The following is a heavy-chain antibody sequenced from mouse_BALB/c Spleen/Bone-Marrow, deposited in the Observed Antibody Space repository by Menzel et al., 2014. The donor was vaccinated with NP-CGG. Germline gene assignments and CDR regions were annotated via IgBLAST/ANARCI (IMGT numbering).Heavy chain of an antibody. CDR1: GYTFTTYT. CDR3: ARVYGNYDAMDY. CDR2: INPSSGYT. D-gene: IGHD2-1*01. V-gene: IGHV1-4*01. J-gene: IGHJ4*01. Sequence: QVQLKESGAELARPGASVKMSCRASGYTFTTYTMHWVKQRPGQGLEWIGYINPSSGYTYYNQKLKDKATLTADKSSSAAYLQLSSLTSEDSAVYYCARVYGNYDAMDYWGQGTSVTVSS.